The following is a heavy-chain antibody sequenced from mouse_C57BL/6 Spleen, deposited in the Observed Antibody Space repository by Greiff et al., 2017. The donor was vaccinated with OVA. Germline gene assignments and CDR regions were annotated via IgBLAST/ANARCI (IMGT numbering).Heavy chain of an antibody. CDR3: ARASYYGSPMDY. Sequence: EVMLVESEGGLVQPGRSLKLSCTASGFTFSDYYMAWVRQVPEKGLEWVANINYDGSSTYYLDSLKSRFIISRDNAKNILYLQMSSLKSEDTATYYCARASYYGSPMDYWGQGTSVTVSS. V-gene: IGHV5-16*01. D-gene: IGHD1-1*01. CDR1: GFTFSDYY. J-gene: IGHJ4*01. CDR2: INYDGSST.